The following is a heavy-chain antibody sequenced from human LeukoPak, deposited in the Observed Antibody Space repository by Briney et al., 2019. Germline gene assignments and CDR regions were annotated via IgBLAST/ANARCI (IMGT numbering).Heavy chain of an antibody. CDR3: ARGGDCSSITCPFGF. CDR2: ISDLEITD. J-gene: IGHJ4*02. V-gene: IGHV3-30-3*01. CDR1: GFPFNTYT. D-gene: IGHD2-2*01. Sequence: PGRSLRLSCAASGFPFNTYTMRWVRQTPGKGLEWVAAISDLEITDYYSDSAKGRFTISRDNSKNTLYLQMNSLGVGDTAVYYCARGGDCSSITCPFGFWGQGTLVTVSS.